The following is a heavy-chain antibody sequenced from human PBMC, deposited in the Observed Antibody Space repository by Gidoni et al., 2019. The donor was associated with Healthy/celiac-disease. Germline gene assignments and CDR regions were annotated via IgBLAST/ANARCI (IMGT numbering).Heavy chain of an antibody. CDR3: AILGGSSWYGVHDY. D-gene: IGHD6-13*01. Sequence: EVPLVESGGAVVRPGVSLRLPCAASGFTLDDYGMSWVRQAPGKGLEWVSGINWNGGSTGYADSVKGRFTISRDNAKNSLYLQMNSLRAEDTALYYCAILGGSSWYGVHDYWGQGTLVTVSS. CDR1: GFTLDDYG. J-gene: IGHJ4*02. CDR2: INWNGGST. V-gene: IGHV3-20*04.